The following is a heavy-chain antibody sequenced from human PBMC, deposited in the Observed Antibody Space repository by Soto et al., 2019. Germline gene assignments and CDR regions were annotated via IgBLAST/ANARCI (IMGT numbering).Heavy chain of an antibody. CDR2: INAGNGNT. D-gene: IGHD3-9*01. CDR3: ARVPTYYDILTGLFYYYYGMDV. J-gene: IGHJ6*02. CDR1: GYTFTSYA. Sequence: QVQLVQSGAEVKKPGASVKVSCKASGYTFTSYAMHWVRQAPGQRLEWMGWINAGNGNTKYSQKFQGRVTITRDTSASTAYMELSSLRSEDTAVYYCARVPTYYDILTGLFYYYYGMDVWGQGTTVTVSS. V-gene: IGHV1-3*01.